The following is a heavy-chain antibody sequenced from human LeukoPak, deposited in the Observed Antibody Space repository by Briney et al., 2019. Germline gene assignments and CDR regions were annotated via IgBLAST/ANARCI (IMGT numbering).Heavy chain of an antibody. CDR1: GGSLSTHH. Sequence: SETLSLTCVVSGGSLSTHHWSWIRQPPGKGLEWIGYIYYSGSTNYNPSLKSRVTISVDTSKNQFSLKLSSVTAADTAVYYCAKSSSWYGAFDIWGQGTMVTVSS. J-gene: IGHJ3*02. CDR2: IYYSGST. CDR3: AKSSSWYGAFDI. D-gene: IGHD6-13*01. V-gene: IGHV4-59*11.